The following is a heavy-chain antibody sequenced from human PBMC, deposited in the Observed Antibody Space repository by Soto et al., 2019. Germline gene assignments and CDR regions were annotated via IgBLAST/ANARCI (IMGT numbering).Heavy chain of an antibody. J-gene: IGHJ4*02. CDR3: ARVRYDILTGYYRVDY. Sequence: SETLSLTCAVYGGSFSGYYWSWIRQPPGKGLEWIGEINHSGSTNYNPSLKSRVTISVDTSKNQFSLKLSSVTAADTAVYHCARVRYDILTGYYRVDYWGQGTLVTVSS. V-gene: IGHV4-34*01. CDR2: INHSGST. D-gene: IGHD3-9*01. CDR1: GGSFSGYY.